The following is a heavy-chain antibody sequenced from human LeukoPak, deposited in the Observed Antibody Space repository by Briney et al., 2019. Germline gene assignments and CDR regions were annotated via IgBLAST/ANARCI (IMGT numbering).Heavy chain of an antibody. Sequence: GGSLRLSCAASGFTFSSYGMHWVRQAPGKGLEWVAVISYDGSNKYYADSVKGRFTISRDNSKNTLYLQMNSLRAEDTAVYYCAKDYDTVTTYIVYWGQGTLVTVSS. CDR3: AKDYDTVTTYIVY. CDR1: GFTFSSYG. CDR2: ISYDGSNK. D-gene: IGHD4-17*01. V-gene: IGHV3-30*18. J-gene: IGHJ4*02.